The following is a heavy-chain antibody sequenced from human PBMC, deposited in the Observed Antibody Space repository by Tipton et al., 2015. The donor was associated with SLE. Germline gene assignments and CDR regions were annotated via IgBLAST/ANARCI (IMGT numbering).Heavy chain of an antibody. CDR1: GYSISSGYY. Sequence: LRLSCAVSGYSISSGYYWGWIRQPPGKGLEWIGSIYHSGSTYYNPSLKSRVTISVDTSKNQFSLKLSSVTAADTAVYYCAGGTGITYFDYWGQGTLVTVSS. V-gene: IGHV4-38-2*01. J-gene: IGHJ4*02. CDR2: IYHSGST. CDR3: AGGTGITYFDY. D-gene: IGHD3-16*01.